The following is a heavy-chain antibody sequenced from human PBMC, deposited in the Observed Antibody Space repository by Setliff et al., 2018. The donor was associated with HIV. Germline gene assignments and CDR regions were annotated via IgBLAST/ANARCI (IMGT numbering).Heavy chain of an antibody. CDR3: ARDEAIEGALTYFDL. J-gene: IGHJ2*01. D-gene: IGHD1-26*01. CDR1: TFTVSNYA. CDR2: ISEGVVII. Sequence: GGSLRLSCAASTFTVSNYAMSWFRQAPGKGLEWVAAISEGVVIIYYGDSVKGRFAISRDNAKNSLYLQLNSLRAEDTAVYYCARDEAIEGALTYFDLWGRGTLVTVSS. V-gene: IGHV3-23*01.